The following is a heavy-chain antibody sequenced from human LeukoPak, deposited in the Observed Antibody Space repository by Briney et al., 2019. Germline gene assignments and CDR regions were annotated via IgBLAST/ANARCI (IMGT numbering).Heavy chain of an antibody. CDR1: GGSISTDNYY. J-gene: IGHJ6*03. D-gene: IGHD4-11*01. V-gene: IGHV4-39*07. CDR2: INHSGST. Sequence: SETLSLTCTVSGGSISTDNYYWSWIRQPPGKGLEWIGEINHSGSTNYNPSLKSRVTISVDTSKNQFSLKLSSVTAADTAVYYCARGRTTVTTLGYYYYYMDVWGKGTTVTVSS. CDR3: ARGRTTVTTLGYYYYYMDV.